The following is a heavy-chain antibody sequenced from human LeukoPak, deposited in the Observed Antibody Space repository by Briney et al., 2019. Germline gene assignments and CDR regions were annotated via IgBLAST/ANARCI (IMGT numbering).Heavy chain of an antibody. CDR3: ARDMGRGFSFEPYFQH. J-gene: IGHJ1*01. V-gene: IGHV4-31*11. D-gene: IGHD3-10*01. Sequence: SQTLSLTCAVSGGSISSGGYYWSWIRQHPGKGLEWIGYIYYSGSTYYNPSLKSRVTISVDTSKNQFSLKLSSVTAADTAVYYCARDMGRGFSFEPYFQHWGQGTLVTVSS. CDR1: GGSISSGGYY. CDR2: IYYSGST.